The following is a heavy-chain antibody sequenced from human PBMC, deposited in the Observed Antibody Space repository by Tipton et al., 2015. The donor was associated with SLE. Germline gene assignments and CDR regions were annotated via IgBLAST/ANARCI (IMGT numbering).Heavy chain of an antibody. CDR3: ANYHYDATGSQSVNY. J-gene: IGHJ4*02. CDR1: GASFSSYF. V-gene: IGHV4-34*01. Sequence: TLSLTCDVSGASFSSYFHSWIRQSPGKGLEWIGEINHGRSTNYNPSLKSRVTISLGTSRNQFSLRLKSVTAADTAVYYCANYHYDATGSQSVNYWGQGALVTVSS. D-gene: IGHD3-16*01. CDR2: INHGRST.